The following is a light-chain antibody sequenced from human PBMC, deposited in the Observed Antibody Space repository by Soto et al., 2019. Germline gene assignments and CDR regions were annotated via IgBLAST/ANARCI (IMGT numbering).Light chain of an antibody. J-gene: IGLJ2*01. Sequence: QSALTQPASVSGSPGQSITISCTGTSSDVGSYNLVSWYQQHPGKAPKLMIYEGGKRPSGASNRFYGSKSGNTASLTISGLQAEDEADYYCCSFAHRSTLIFGGGTKLTVL. CDR3: CSFAHRSTLI. V-gene: IGLV2-23*01. CDR2: EGG. CDR1: SSDVGSYNL.